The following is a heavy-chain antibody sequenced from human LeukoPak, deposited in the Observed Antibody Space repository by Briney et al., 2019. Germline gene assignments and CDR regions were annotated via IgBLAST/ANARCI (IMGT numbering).Heavy chain of an antibody. CDR1: GFTFSSYG. D-gene: IGHD1-26*01. V-gene: IGHV3-30*02. CDR2: IRYDGSNK. Sequence: PGGSLRLSCGASGFTFSSYGMHWVRQAPGKGLEWVAFIRYDGSNKYYADSVKGRFTISRDNSKNTLSVQMNSLRAEDTAVYYCAKASMGVFDPWGQGTLVTVSS. J-gene: IGHJ5*02. CDR3: AKASMGVFDP.